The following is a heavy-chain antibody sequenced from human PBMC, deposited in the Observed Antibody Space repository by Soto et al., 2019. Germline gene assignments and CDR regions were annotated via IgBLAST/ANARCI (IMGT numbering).Heavy chain of an antibody. J-gene: IGHJ6*02. CDR3: AKDFKISGGHYGSLNYYYGMDV. Sequence: QVHLVESGGGVVQPGRSLRLSCEASGFTFSAFGMHWVRQAPGKGLEWVAIISYDGILKYYADSVKGRFTIYRDTSKGELYLQMNSLRPEDTAVYYCAKDFKISGGHYGSLNYYYGMDVWGQGTPVTVSS. V-gene: IGHV3-30*18. D-gene: IGHD3-10*01. CDR2: ISYDGILK. CDR1: GFTFSAFG.